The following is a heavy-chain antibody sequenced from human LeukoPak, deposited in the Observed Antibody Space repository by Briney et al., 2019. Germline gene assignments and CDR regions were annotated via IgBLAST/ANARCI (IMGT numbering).Heavy chain of an antibody. D-gene: IGHD1-26*01. V-gene: IGHV3-48*04. CDR3: ASGCHSGSCHGDFDY. CDR2: ISSSGSST. CDR1: GFSFSTNS. J-gene: IGHJ4*02. Sequence: GGSLRLSCATSGFSFSTNSRNWVRQAPGKGLEWVSYISSSGSSTYSADSVEGRFTISRDNAKNSLYLQMNSLRAEDTAVYYCASGCHSGSCHGDFDYWGQGILVTVSS.